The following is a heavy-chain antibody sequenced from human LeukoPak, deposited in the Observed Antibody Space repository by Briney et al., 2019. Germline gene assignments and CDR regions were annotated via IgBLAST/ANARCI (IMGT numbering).Heavy chain of an antibody. J-gene: IGHJ4*02. V-gene: IGHV1-69*05. Sequence: ASVKVSCKAAGGAFSSYAFSWVRQAPGQGLEWMGGLIPMFRTPNYAQKFLGRVTITTDESTSTAYMELTSLEADDTAVYYCARDSTGTTWQLDYWGQGTLVTVSS. CDR2: LIPMFRTP. D-gene: IGHD1-1*01. CDR1: GGAFSSYA. CDR3: ARDSTGTTWQLDY.